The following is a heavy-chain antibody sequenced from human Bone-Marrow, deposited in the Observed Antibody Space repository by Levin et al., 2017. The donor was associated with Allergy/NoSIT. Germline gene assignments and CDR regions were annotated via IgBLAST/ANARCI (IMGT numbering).Heavy chain of an antibody. CDR1: GFSFSTNV. D-gene: IGHD6-6*01. Sequence: PGGSLRLSCAASGFSFSTNVMHWVRQAPGKGLEWLALIWSDGSNKFYADSVKGRFTISRDNSRNTVYLQMNSLTTEDTAVYYCATGDGSSLHYWGQGTLVTVSS. J-gene: IGHJ4*02. CDR3: ATGDGSSLHY. V-gene: IGHV3-33*01. CDR2: IWSDGSNK.